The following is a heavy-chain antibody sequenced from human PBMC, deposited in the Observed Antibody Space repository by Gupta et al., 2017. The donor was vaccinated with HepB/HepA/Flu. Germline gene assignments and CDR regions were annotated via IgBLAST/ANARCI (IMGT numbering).Heavy chain of an antibody. D-gene: IGHD6-19*01. CDR3: AREEEQWLVRDAFDI. CDR2: ISSSRSYI. CDR1: GFTFSSYS. Sequence: EVQLVESGGGLVKPGGSLRLSCAASGFTFSSYSMNWVRQAPGKGLEWVSSISSSRSYIYYADSVKGRFTISRDNAKNSLYLQMNSLRVEDTAVYYCAREEEQWLVRDAFDIWGQGTMVTVSS. V-gene: IGHV3-21*01. J-gene: IGHJ3*02.